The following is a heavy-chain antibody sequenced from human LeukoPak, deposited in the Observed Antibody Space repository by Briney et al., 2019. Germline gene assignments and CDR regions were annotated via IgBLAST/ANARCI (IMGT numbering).Heavy chain of an antibody. Sequence: VASVKVSCKASGGTFSSYAISWVRQAPGQGLEWMGGIIPIFGTANYAQKFQGRVTITADESTSTAYMELSSLRSEDTAVYYCASRVAATYYYYGMDVWGQGTTVTVSS. CDR1: GGTFSSYA. D-gene: IGHD2-15*01. V-gene: IGHV1-69*13. CDR3: ASRVAATYYYYGMDV. J-gene: IGHJ6*02. CDR2: IIPIFGTA.